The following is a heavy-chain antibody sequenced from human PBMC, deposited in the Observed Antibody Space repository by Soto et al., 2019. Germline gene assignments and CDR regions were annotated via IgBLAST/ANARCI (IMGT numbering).Heavy chain of an antibody. V-gene: IGHV4-30-4*01. CDR2: IYYSGST. CDR3: AREVGQQLVPPPYYYSYGMDV. CDR1: GGSISSGDYY. J-gene: IGHJ6*02. Sequence: QVQLQESGPGLVKPSQTLSLTCTVSGGSISSGDYYWSWIRQPPGKGLEWIGYIYYSGSTYYNPSLKSRVNIAVDTSKDQFSLKLSSVTAADTAVYYCAREVGQQLVPPPYYYSYGMDVWGQGTTVTVSS. D-gene: IGHD6-13*01.